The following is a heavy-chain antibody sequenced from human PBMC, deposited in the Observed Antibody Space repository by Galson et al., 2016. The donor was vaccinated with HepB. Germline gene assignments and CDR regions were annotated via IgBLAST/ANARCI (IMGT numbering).Heavy chain of an antibody. CDR2: ISYAGSSK. D-gene: IGHD2-21*02. CDR3: AKGGDCGGDCYLPYDSYGMDV. Sequence: SLRLSCAASGFTFSTYGMHWVRQAPGKGLEWVAVISYAGSSKYYADSVKGRFTISRDNSKNTLYLQMNSLRAEDTAVYFCAKGGDCGGDCYLPYDSYGMDVWGQGTTVTVSS. J-gene: IGHJ6*02. V-gene: IGHV3-30*18. CDR1: GFTFSTYG.